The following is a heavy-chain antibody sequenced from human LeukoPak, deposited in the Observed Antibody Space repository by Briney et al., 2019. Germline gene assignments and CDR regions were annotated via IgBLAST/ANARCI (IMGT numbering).Heavy chain of an antibody. J-gene: IGHJ4*02. CDR3: ASGIVVVPAAIGYYFGY. V-gene: IGHV4-31*03. D-gene: IGHD2-2*02. CDR1: GGSISSGGYY. Sequence: PSQTLSLTCTVSGGSISSGGYYWSWIRQHPGKGLEWIGYIYYSGSTYYNPSFKSRVTISVDTSKNQFSLKLSSVTAADTAVYYCASGIVVVPAAIGYYFGYWGQGTLVTVSS. CDR2: IYYSGST.